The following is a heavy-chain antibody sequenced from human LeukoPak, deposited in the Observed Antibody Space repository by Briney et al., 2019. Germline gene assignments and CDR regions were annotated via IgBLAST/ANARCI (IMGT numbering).Heavy chain of an antibody. Sequence: GGSLRLSCAASGFTFSSYWMSWVRQAPGKGLEWVANIKQDGSEKYYVDSVKGRFTISRDNAKKSLYLQMNSLRAEDTAVYYCASGESITGTTYYYYYGMDVWGQGTTVTVSS. CDR3: ASGESITGTTYYYYYGMDV. D-gene: IGHD1-7*01. J-gene: IGHJ6*02. CDR1: GFTFSSYW. V-gene: IGHV3-7*01. CDR2: IKQDGSEK.